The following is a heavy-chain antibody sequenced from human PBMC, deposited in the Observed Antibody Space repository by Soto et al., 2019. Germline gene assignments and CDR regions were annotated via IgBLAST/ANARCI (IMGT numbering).Heavy chain of an antibody. D-gene: IGHD3-3*01. J-gene: IGHJ4*02. V-gene: IGHV3-23*01. Sequence: GGSLRLSCAASGFTFSSYAMSWVRQAPGKGLEWVSAISGSGGSTYYADSVKGRFSISRDNSKNTLYLQMNSLRAEDTAVHYCAKGEYDFWSGYPPFDYWGQGTLVTVSS. CDR3: AKGEYDFWSGYPPFDY. CDR1: GFTFSSYA. CDR2: ISGSGGST.